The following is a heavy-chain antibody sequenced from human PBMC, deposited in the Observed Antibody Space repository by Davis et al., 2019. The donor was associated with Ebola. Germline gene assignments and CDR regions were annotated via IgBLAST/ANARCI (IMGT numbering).Heavy chain of an antibody. CDR2: VSYDGSED. Sequence: GESLKISCAASGFTFSSYAMHWVRQAPGKGPEWVAVVSYDGSEDYYAESVKGRITISRDNSKKMVFLQVESLRNGDSGVYYWARDRALWFGGPDVWGQGTTVTVSS. J-gene: IGHJ6*02. D-gene: IGHD3-10*01. V-gene: IGHV3-30-3*01. CDR1: GFTFSSYA. CDR3: ARDRALWFGGPDV.